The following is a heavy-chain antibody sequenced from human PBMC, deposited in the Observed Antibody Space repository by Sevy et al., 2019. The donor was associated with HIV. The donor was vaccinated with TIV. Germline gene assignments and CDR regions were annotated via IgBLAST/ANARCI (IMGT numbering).Heavy chain of an antibody. Sequence: GGSLRLSCAASGFTFSSYEMNWVRQAPGKGLEWVSYISSSGSTIYYAASVKGRFTIPRDNAKNSLYLQIISLRAEDTAVYYCAGDTYYDSGGYYPYWYFDLWGRGTLVTVSS. V-gene: IGHV3-48*03. CDR3: AGDTYYDSGGYYPYWYFDL. CDR2: ISSSGSTI. D-gene: IGHD3-22*01. J-gene: IGHJ2*01. CDR1: GFTFSSYE.